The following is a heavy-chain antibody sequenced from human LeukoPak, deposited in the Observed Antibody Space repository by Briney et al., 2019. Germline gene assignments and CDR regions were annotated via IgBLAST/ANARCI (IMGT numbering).Heavy chain of an antibody. Sequence: PGRSLRLSCAASGFTFSSYGMHWVRQAPGKGLEGVAVISYDGSNKYYADSVKGRFTISRDNSKNTLYLQMNSLRAEDTAVYYCAKRYFDWLNFDYWGQGTLVTVSS. CDR1: GFTFSSYG. J-gene: IGHJ4*02. CDR2: ISYDGSNK. V-gene: IGHV3-30*18. CDR3: AKRYFDWLNFDY. D-gene: IGHD3-9*01.